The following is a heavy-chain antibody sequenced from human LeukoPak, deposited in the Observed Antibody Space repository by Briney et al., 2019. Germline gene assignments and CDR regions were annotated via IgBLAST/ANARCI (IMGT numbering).Heavy chain of an antibody. D-gene: IGHD2-2*01. CDR2: INPNAGTT. Sequence: GASVKVSCKASGYTFTNYYMHWVRQAPGQGLEWMGIINPNAGTTAYAHKFQDRVTMTRDTSTSTVYMEVSSLRPEDTAVYYCARPTSIIPASNVYYYYYAMDVWGQGTTVTVSS. V-gene: IGHV1-46*01. CDR3: ARPTSIIPASNVYYYYYAMDV. J-gene: IGHJ6*02. CDR1: GYTFTNYY.